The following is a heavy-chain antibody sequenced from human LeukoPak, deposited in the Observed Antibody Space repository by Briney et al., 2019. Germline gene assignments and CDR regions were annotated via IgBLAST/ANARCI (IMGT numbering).Heavy chain of an antibody. Sequence: AASIRSGKNYWGWVRQPQRKGLEWIGSIYYSGSTYYNPSLKSRVTISVDTSKNQFSLKLSSVTAADTAVYYCASSAAVQLERRPPGFDPWGQGTLVTVSS. CDR1: AASIRSGKNY. D-gene: IGHD1-1*01. CDR2: IYYSGST. J-gene: IGHJ5*02. V-gene: IGHV4-39*07. CDR3: ASSAAVQLERRPPGFDP.